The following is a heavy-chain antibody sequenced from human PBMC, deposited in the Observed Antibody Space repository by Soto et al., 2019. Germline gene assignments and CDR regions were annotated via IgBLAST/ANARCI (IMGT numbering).Heavy chain of an antibody. CDR2: IIPIFGTA. Sequence: QVQLVQSGAEVKKPGSSVKVSCKASGGTFSSYAISWVRQAPGQGLEWMGGIIPIFGTANYAQKFQGRVTITADESTSTDYMELSSLRSEDTAVYYCARASGYCSGGSCLPYYYYYGMDVWGQGTTVTVSS. CDR1: GGTFSSYA. J-gene: IGHJ6*02. CDR3: ARASGYCSGGSCLPYYYYYGMDV. D-gene: IGHD2-15*01. V-gene: IGHV1-69*01.